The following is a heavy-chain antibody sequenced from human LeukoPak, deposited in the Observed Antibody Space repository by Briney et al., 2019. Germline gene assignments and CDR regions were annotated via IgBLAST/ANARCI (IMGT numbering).Heavy chain of an antibody. Sequence: GGSLRLSCAASGFTFSSYAMSWVRQAPGKGLEWVSAISGSGDSTYYADSVKGRFTISRDNSKNTLYQQMNSLRAEDTAVYYCANYCGGGICPADYWGQGTLVTVSS. CDR1: GFTFSSYA. CDR3: ANYCGGGICPADY. CDR2: ISGSGDST. D-gene: IGHD2-15*01. J-gene: IGHJ4*02. V-gene: IGHV3-23*01.